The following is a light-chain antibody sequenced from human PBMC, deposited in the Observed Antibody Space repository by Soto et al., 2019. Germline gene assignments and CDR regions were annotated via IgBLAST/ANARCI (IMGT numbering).Light chain of an antibody. V-gene: IGKV4-1*01. CDR1: QSVLYSSNNQNY. Sequence: DIVMTQSPDSLAVSLGERATINCKSSQSVLYSSNNQNYLAWYQQKPRQPPKLLIHWASTRESGVPDRFSGSGSGTDFTLTISSLQAEDVAVYYCQQYYSTPSFGQGTKVEIK. J-gene: IGKJ2*01. CDR3: QQYYSTPS. CDR2: WAS.